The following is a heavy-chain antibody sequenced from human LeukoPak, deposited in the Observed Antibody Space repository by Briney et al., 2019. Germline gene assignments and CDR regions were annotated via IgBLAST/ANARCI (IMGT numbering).Heavy chain of an antibody. CDR2: IYSDGRT. D-gene: IGHD1-26*01. V-gene: IGHV3-53*01. Sequence: QPGGSLRLSCAASGFTVSSNYMSWVRQAPGKGLEWVSEIYSDGRTYYAASVKGRFSISRDNSKNTVYLQMNSLRAEDTAVYYCARDLREHGVFDIWGQGTMVTVSS. CDR1: GFTVSSNY. CDR3: ARDLREHGVFDI. J-gene: IGHJ3*02.